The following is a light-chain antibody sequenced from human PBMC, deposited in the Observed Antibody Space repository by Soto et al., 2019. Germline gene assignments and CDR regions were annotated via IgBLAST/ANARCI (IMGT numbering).Light chain of an antibody. CDR2: YDS. CDR1: NIGSKS. Sequence: SYELTQPPSVSGAPGQTARITCGGHNIGSKSVHWYQQKPGQAPVLVIYYDSDRPSGIPERFSGSNSGNTATLTISRVEAGDEADYYCQVWDSSSDHLVFGGGTKLTVL. J-gene: IGLJ2*01. V-gene: IGLV3-21*04. CDR3: QVWDSSSDHLV.